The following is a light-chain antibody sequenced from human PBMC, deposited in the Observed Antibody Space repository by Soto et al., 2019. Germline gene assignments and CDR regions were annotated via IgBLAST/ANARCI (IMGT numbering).Light chain of an antibody. J-gene: IGKJ2*01. CDR1: QSVTSTY. CDR3: QYYGSSPPTT. Sequence: EFVLTQSPGTLSLSPGERAILSCRASQSVTSTYIAWYQQKPGQAPRLLIYGSSSRATGIPDRFSVSGSGTDFTLTISRLEAEDFAVYYCQYYGSSPPTTFGQGTKLEIK. V-gene: IGKV3-20*01. CDR2: GSS.